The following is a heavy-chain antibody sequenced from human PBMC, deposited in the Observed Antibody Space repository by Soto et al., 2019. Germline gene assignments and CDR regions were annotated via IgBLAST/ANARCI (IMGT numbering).Heavy chain of an antibody. J-gene: IGHJ4*02. Sequence: GASVKVSCKASGYTFTSYDITWVRQATGQGLEWMGWMNPNSGNKGYAQKFQGRVTMTRNTSISSAYMERSSLRSEDTAVYVCARDFAYFDSWGQGTVVTVSS. CDR1: GYTFTSYD. V-gene: IGHV1-8*01. D-gene: IGHD3-3*01. CDR3: ARDFAYFDS. CDR2: MNPNSGNK.